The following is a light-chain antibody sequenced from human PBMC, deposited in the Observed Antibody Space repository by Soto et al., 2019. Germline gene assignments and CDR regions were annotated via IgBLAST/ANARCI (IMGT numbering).Light chain of an antibody. J-gene: IGKJ1*01. Sequence: DIVMTQSPDSLAVSLGERATINCKSSQSVLYNSNNKNCLAWYQQKPGQPPKLLIYWASTRESGVPDRFSGSGSGTDLTLTISSLQAEDVAVYYCQQYYSTPQTFGQGTKVEIK. CDR1: QSVLYNSNNKNC. CDR2: WAS. CDR3: QQYYSTPQT. V-gene: IGKV4-1*01.